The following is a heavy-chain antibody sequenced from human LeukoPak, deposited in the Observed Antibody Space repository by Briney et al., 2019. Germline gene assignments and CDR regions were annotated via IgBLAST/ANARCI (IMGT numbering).Heavy chain of an antibody. J-gene: IGHJ3*02. CDR1: GGSFSGYY. CDR3: ANLIVVPENAFDI. V-gene: IGHV4-34*01. CDR2: INHSGST. D-gene: IGHD2-2*01. Sequence: SETLSLTXAVYGGSFSGYYWSWIRQPPGKGLEWIGEINHSGSTNYNPSLKSRVTISVDTSKNQFSLKLSSVTAADTAVYYCANLIVVPENAFDIWGQGTMVTVSS.